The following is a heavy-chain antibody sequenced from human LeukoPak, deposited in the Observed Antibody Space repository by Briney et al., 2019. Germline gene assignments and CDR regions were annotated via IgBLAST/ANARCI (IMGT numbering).Heavy chain of an antibody. CDR3: ACSDYYYYYMDV. V-gene: IGHV1-69*05. CDR2: IIPIFGTA. J-gene: IGHJ6*03. Sequence: SVKVSCKASGGTFSSYAISWVRQAPGQGLEWMGRIIPIFGTANYAQKFQGRVTITTDESTSTAYMELSSLRSEDTAVYYCACSDYYYYYMDVWGKGTTVTVPS. D-gene: IGHD2-15*01. CDR1: GGTFSSYA.